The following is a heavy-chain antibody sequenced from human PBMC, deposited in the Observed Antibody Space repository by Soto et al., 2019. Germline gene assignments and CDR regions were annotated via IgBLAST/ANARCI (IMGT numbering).Heavy chain of an antibody. CDR2: IFYSGRSGST. Sequence: SETLSLTYSVYGGSISSYYWSWIRQPPGKGLEWIGYIFYSGRSGSTNYNPSLKSRVTISVDTSKNQFSLKLSSVTAADTAVYYCARTALGWFDPWGQGTLVTVSS. V-gene: IGHV4-59*01. CDR1: GGSISSYY. CDR3: ARTALGWFDP. J-gene: IGHJ5*02. D-gene: IGHD2-21*02.